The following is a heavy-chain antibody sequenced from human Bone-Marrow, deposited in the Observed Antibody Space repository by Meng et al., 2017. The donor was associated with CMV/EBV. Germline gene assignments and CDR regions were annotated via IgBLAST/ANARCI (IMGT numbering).Heavy chain of an antibody. CDR1: GFTFDDYG. D-gene: IGHD2-2*01. CDR2: INWNGGST. CDR3: AKTFTSRRDYYYGMDV. Sequence: GESLKISCAASGFTFDDYGMSWVRQAPGKGLEWVSGINWNGGSTGYADSVKGRFTISRDNSKNTLYLQMNSLRAEDTAVYYCAKTFTSRRDYYYGMDVWGQGTTVTVSS. V-gene: IGHV3-20*04. J-gene: IGHJ6*02.